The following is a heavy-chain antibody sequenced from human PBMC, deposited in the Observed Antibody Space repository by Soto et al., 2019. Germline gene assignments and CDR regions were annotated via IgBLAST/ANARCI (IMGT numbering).Heavy chain of an antibody. CDR3: ARTLPNRQLFDS. CDR2: VYYSGST. D-gene: IGHD1-1*01. CDR1: GDSVSSGTYF. V-gene: IGHV4-61*01. J-gene: IGHJ4*02. Sequence: PSETLSLTCTVSGDSVSSGTYFWSWIRQPPGKGLEWIGYVYYSGSTNYNPTLKSRLTMSVDTSKNQFSLKLSSVTAADTAVYYCARTLPNRQLFDSWSQGTLVT.